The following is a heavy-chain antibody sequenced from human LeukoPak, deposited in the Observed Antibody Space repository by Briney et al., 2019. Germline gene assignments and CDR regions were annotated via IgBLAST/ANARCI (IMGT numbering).Heavy chain of an antibody. CDR2: ISGSGGST. J-gene: IGHJ5*02. Sequence: GGSLRLSCVASGFIFSSYDMSWVRQAPGKGLEWVSAISGSGGSTYYADSVKGRFTISRDNSKNTLYLQMNSLRAEDTAVYYCAKDLEDGIAADWFDPWGQGTLVTVSS. D-gene: IGHD6-25*01. CDR3: AKDLEDGIAADWFDP. CDR1: GFIFSSYD. V-gene: IGHV3-23*01.